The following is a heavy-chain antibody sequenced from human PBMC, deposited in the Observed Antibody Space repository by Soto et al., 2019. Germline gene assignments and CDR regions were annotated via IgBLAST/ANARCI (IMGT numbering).Heavy chain of an antibody. Sequence: PGGALRLSCAASGFTFDDYSMHWVRQAPGKGLEWVSAISGSGGSTCYADSVKGRFTISRDNSKNTLYLQMNSLRAEDTAVYYCAKAGSSRTHHYYYGMDVWGQGTTVTVSS. CDR2: ISGSGGST. CDR3: AKAGSSRTHHYYYGMDV. D-gene: IGHD1-26*01. CDR1: GFTFDDYS. J-gene: IGHJ6*02. V-gene: IGHV3-23*01.